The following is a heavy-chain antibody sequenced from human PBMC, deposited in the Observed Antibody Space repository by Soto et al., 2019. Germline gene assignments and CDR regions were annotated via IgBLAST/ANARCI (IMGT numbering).Heavy chain of an antibody. CDR2: IIPILGIP. Sequence: QVQLVQSGAEVKKPGSSVKVSCKASGGTFSSYTISWVRQAPGQGLEWMGRIIPILGIPKYAQKFQGRVTITADKSTSTAYSELTSLRSEDTPVYYCSSVGWSRDNWFAPCGQGTLVTVSS. CDR1: GGTFSSYT. CDR3: SSVGWSRDNWFAP. J-gene: IGHJ5*02. V-gene: IGHV1-69*02. D-gene: IGHD6-19*01.